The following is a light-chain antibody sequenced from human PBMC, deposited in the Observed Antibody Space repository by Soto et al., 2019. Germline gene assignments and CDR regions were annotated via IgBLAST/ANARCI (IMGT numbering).Light chain of an antibody. J-gene: IGKJ1*01. V-gene: IGKV3-20*01. CDR1: QSVSSN. Sequence: EIVMTQSPATLSVSPGERATLSCRASQSVSSNLAWYQQKPGQAPRLLVYGASIRATGVPDRFSGSGSGTDFTLTISRLEPEDSAVYHCQQYGSSPTTFGQGTKVDIK. CDR3: QQYGSSPTT. CDR2: GAS.